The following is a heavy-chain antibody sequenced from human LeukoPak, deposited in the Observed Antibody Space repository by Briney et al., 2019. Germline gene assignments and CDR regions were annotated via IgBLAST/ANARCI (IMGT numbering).Heavy chain of an antibody. CDR3: ARHHSSSWYDYYYYMDV. D-gene: IGHD6-13*01. Sequence: GESLKISCKGSGYSFTCYWIGWVRQMPGKGLEWMGIIYPGDSDTRYSPSFQGQVTISADKSISTAYLQWSSLKASDTAMYYCARHHSSSWYDYYYYMDVWGKGTTVTVSS. CDR1: GYSFTCYW. V-gene: IGHV5-51*01. CDR2: IYPGDSDT. J-gene: IGHJ6*03.